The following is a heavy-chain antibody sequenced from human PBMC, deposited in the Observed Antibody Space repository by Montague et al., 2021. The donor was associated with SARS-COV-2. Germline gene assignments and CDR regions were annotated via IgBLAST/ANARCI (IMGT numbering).Heavy chain of an antibody. J-gene: IGHJ6*02. CDR3: ARGSGVGYYYYYGMDD. D-gene: IGHD3-10*01. CDR1: GGSFSSYY. V-gene: IGHV4-34*01. CDR2: INHSGST. Sequence: SETLSLTCAVSGGSFSSYYWCWIRKPPGPGQERIGEINHSGSTNYDSTLTLQVTISVATSTNQFSLNLSLVAAAATAVYYCARGSGVGYYYYYGMDDWGQGTTVTVSS.